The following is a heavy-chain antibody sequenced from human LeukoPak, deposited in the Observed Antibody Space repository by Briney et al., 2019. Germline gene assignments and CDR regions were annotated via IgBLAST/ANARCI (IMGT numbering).Heavy chain of an antibody. CDR2: IYYIEST. J-gene: IGHJ5*02. D-gene: IGHD4-17*01. CDR1: GGSVSSTSYY. Sequence: ASETLSLTCTVSGGSVSSTSYYWGWIRQPPGKGLEWIGSIYYIESTYYNPSLKSRVTISVDTSKNQFSLKLSSVTAADTAVYYCARVDALPTVTTCWFDPWGQGTLVTVSS. V-gene: IGHV4-39*07. CDR3: ARVDALPTVTTCWFDP.